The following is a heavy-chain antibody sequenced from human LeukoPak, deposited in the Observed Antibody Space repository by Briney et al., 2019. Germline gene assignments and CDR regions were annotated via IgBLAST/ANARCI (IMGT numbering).Heavy chain of an antibody. CDR2: INPNSGGT. J-gene: IGHJ5*02. Sequence: GASVKVSCKASGYTFTGYYMHWVRQAPGQGLEWMGWINPNSGGTNYAQKLQGRVTMTTDTSTSTAYMELRSLRSDDTAVYYCARDLKRSRARWENLELDPWGQGTLVTVSS. CDR3: ARDLKRSRARWENLELDP. V-gene: IGHV1-2*02. D-gene: IGHD3-3*01. CDR1: GYTFTGYY.